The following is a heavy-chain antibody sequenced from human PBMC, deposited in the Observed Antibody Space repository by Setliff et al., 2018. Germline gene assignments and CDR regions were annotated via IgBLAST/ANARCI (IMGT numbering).Heavy chain of an antibody. CDR3: ARNWVTAQHYYYGMDV. CDR1: GFTFSNYG. D-gene: IGHD2-21*02. V-gene: IGHV3-33*01. Sequence: GGSLRLSCVASGFTFSNYGMHWVRQAPGKGLEWVALIWNDGSSKFYGDSVKGRFTISRDNSKNTLYLQMDSLRAEDTAVYYCARNWVTAQHYYYGMDVWGRGTTVTSP. CDR2: IWNDGSSK. J-gene: IGHJ6*02.